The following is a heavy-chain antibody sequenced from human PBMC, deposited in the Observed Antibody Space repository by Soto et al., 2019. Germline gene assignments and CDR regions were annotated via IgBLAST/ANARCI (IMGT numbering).Heavy chain of an antibody. J-gene: IGHJ4*02. CDR2: IYYSGST. CDR3: ASVAAAGTEFDY. D-gene: IGHD6-13*01. V-gene: IGHV4-39*01. Sequence: SETLSLTCTVSGGSISSSSYCWGWIRQPPGKGLEWIGSIYYSGSTYYNPSLKSRVTISVDTSKNQFSLKLSSVTAADTAVYYCASVAAAGTEFDYWGQGTLVTVSS. CDR1: GGSISSSSYC.